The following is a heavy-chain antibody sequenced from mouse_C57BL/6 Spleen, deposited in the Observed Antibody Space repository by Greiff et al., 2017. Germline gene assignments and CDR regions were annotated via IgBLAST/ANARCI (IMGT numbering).Heavy chain of an antibody. CDR1: GYTFTSYW. D-gene: IGHD2-4*01. Sequence: QVQLQQPGAELVKPGASVKMSCKASGYTFTSYWITWVKQRPGQGLEWIGDIYPGSGSTNYNEKFKSKATLTVDTSSSTAYMQLSSLTSEDSAVXYCARYDYDDGAWFAYWGQGTLVTVSA. CDR2: IYPGSGST. CDR3: ARYDYDDGAWFAY. J-gene: IGHJ3*01. V-gene: IGHV1-55*01.